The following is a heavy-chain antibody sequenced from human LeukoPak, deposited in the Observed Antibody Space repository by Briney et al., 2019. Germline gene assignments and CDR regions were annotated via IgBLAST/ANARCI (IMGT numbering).Heavy chain of an antibody. V-gene: IGHV4-34*01. CDR3: AREGGGSYYGFDY. D-gene: IGHD1-26*01. CDR1: GGSFSGYY. J-gene: IGHJ4*02. CDR2: INHSGNT. Sequence: SETLSLTCAIYGGSFSGYYWSWIRQPPGKGLEWIGEINHSGNTNYNPSLKSRVTISVDTSKNQFSLKLSSMIAADTAVYYCAREGGGSYYGFDYWGQGTLVTVSS.